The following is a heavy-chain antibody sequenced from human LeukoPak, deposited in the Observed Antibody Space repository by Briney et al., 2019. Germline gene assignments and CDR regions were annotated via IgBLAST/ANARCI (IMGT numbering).Heavy chain of an antibody. CDR3: ARREYSSSWSNFDY. V-gene: IGHV5-10-1*01. D-gene: IGHD6-13*01. CDR1: GYXFTSYW. CDR2: IDPSDSYT. J-gene: IGHJ4*02. Sequence: GESLKISCNGSGYXFTSYWISWVRQMPGKGLEWIGRIDPSDSYTNYSPSFQGHVTISADKSISTAYLQWSSLKASDTAMYYCARREYSSSWSNFDYWGQGTLVTVSS.